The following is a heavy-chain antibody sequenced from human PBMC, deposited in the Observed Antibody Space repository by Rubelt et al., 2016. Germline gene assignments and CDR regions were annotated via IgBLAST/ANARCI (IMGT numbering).Heavy chain of an antibody. CDR3: ARLSIFEDTAMVMSDY. J-gene: IGHJ4*02. V-gene: IGHV1-69*01. Sequence: QVQLVQSGAEVKKPGSSVKVSCKASGGTFSSYAISWVRQAPGQGLEWMGGIIPIFGTANYAQKFQGRVTMTADESTSTAYMELSSLRSEDTAVYYCARLSIFEDTAMVMSDYWGQGTLVTVSS. D-gene: IGHD5-18*01. CDR1: GGTFSSYA. CDR2: IIPIFGTA.